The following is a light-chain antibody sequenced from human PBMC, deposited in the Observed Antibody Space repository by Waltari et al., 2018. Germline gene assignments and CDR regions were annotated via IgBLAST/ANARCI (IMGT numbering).Light chain of an antibody. CDR1: QSVTSIS. V-gene: IGKV3-20*01. CDR2: GTS. CDR3: QQYDGLVLT. Sequence: DIVLTPSQGTLSLSPGERATLSCRASQSVTSISFSWYQHKPGQAPRLLIYGTSNRATGIPDRFSGSGFGTDFTLTISRLEPEDFAVYYCQQYDGLVLTFGGGTKVEI. J-gene: IGKJ4*01.